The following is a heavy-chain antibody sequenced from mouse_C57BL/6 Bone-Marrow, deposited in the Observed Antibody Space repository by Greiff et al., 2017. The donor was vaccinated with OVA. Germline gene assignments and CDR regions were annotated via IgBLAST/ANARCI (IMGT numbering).Heavy chain of an antibody. D-gene: IGHD2-12*01. Sequence: ESGPGLVKPSQSLSLTCSVTGYSITSGYYWNWLRQFPGNKLEWMGYISYDGSNNYNPSLKNRISITRDTSKNQFFLKLNSVTTEDTATYYCARVDDSWFAYWGQGTLVTVSA. CDR3: ARVDDSWFAY. CDR1: GYSITSGYY. CDR2: ISYDGSN. V-gene: IGHV3-6*01. J-gene: IGHJ3*01.